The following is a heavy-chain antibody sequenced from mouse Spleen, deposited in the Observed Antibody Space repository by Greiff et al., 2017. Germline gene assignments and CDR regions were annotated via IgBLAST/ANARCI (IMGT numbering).Heavy chain of an antibody. J-gene: IGHJ3*01. Sequence: EVQLVESGGGLVKPGGSLKLSCAASGFTFSSYAMSWVRQTPEKRLEWVATISSGGSYTYYPDSVKGRFTISRDNAKNTLYLQMSSLRSEDTAMYYCARGSGNYGFAYWGQGTLVTVSA. CDR3: ARGSGNYGFAY. CDR2: ISSGGSYT. V-gene: IGHV5-9-3*01. CDR1: GFTFSSYA. D-gene: IGHD2-1*01.